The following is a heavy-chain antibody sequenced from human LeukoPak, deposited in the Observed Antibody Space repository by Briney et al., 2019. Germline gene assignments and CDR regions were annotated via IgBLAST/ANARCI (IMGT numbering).Heavy chain of an antibody. J-gene: IGHJ4*02. D-gene: IGHD3-10*01. CDR2: ISSSSSTI. V-gene: IGHV3-48*01. CDR3: ARGGPLWFGESKVFDY. CDR1: GFTFSSYS. Sequence: PGGSLRLSCAASGFTFSSYSMNWVRQAPGKGLEWVSYISSSSSTIYYADSVKGRFTISRDNAKNSLYLQMNSLRAEDTAVYYCARGGPLWFGESKVFDYWGQGTLVTVSS.